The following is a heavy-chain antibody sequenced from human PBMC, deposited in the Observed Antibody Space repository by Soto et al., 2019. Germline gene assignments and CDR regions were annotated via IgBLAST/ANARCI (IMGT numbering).Heavy chain of an antibody. CDR3: ARDAVNPLSSSWYNENDY. CDR2: ISAYNGNT. J-gene: IGHJ4*02. V-gene: IGHV1-18*01. D-gene: IGHD6-13*01. CDR1: GYTFTSYG. Sequence: ASVKVSCKASGYTFTSYGISWVRQAPGQGLEWMGWISAYNGNTNYAQKLQGRVTMTTDTSTSTAYMELRSLRSDDTAVYYCARDAVNPLSSSWYNENDYWGQGTLVTVSS.